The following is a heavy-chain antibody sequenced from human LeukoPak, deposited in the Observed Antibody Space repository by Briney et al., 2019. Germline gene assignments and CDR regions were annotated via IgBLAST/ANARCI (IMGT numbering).Heavy chain of an antibody. V-gene: IGHV4-59*12. D-gene: IGHD5-12*01. J-gene: IGHJ4*02. CDR1: GGSISSYY. CDR3: AREIVATIGGIGYYFDY. Sequence: SETLSLTCSVSGGSISSYYWSWIRQPPGKGLEWIGYIYYSGSTNYNPSLKSRVTISVDTSKNQFSLKLSSVTAADTAVYYCAREIVATIGGIGYYFDYWGQGTLVTVSS. CDR2: IYYSGST.